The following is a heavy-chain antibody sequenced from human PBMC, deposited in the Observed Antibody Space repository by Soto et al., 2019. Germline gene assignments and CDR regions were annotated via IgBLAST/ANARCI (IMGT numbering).Heavy chain of an antibody. Sequence: EVQLLESGGDLVQPGGSLRLSCAASGFTFSSYAMSWVRQAPGKGLEWVAGISAGGGSTYYVDSVKGRFTISRDNSKNTLYLQMNSLRAEDTAVYYCALIGQQLIGTKLRDCWGQGTLVAVSS. D-gene: IGHD6-13*01. CDR1: GFTFSSYA. CDR3: ALIGQQLIGTKLRDC. V-gene: IGHV3-23*01. CDR2: ISAGGGST. J-gene: IGHJ4*02.